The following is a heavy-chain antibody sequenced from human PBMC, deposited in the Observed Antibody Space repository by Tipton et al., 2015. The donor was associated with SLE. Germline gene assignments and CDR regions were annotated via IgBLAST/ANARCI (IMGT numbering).Heavy chain of an antibody. CDR2: IYTSEST. CDR1: GGSISSYY. J-gene: IGHJ2*01. CDR3: ARDSLNYGGTPEWYFDL. Sequence: TLSLTCTVSGGSISSYYWSWIRQPAGKGLEWIGRIYTSESTNYNPSLKSRVTMSVDTSKNQFSLKLSSVTAADTAVYYCARDSLNYGGTPEWYFDLWGRGTLVTVSS. V-gene: IGHV4-4*07. D-gene: IGHD4-23*01.